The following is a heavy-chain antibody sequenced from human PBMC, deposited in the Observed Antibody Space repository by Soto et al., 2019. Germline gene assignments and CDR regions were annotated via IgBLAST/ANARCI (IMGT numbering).Heavy chain of an antibody. D-gene: IGHD2-2*01. Sequence: QVQLVESGGGVVQPGRSLRLSCAASGFTFSSYGMHWVRQAPGKGLEWVAVIWYDGSNKYYADSVKGRFTISRDNSKNTLYLQMSSLRAEDTAVYYCASSAMPAPYYFDYWGQGTLVTVSS. CDR2: IWYDGSNK. CDR1: GFTFSSYG. V-gene: IGHV3-33*01. J-gene: IGHJ4*02. CDR3: ASSAMPAPYYFDY.